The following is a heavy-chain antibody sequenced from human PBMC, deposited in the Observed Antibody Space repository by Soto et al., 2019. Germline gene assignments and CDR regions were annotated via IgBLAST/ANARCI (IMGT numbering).Heavy chain of an antibody. CDR3: ALAKWELTDY. V-gene: IGHV3-30*03. CDR1: GFTFSSYG. D-gene: IGHD1-26*01. Sequence: GGSLRLSCAASGFTFSSYGMHWVRQAPGKGLEWVAVISYDGSNKYYADSVKGRFTISRDNSKNTLYLQMNSLRAEDTAVYYCALAKWELTDYWGQGTLVTVSS. J-gene: IGHJ4*02. CDR2: ISYDGSNK.